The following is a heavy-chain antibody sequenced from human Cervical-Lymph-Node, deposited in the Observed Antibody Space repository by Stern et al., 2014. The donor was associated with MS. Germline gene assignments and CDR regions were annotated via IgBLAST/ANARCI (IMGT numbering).Heavy chain of an antibody. CDR2: IHSSGST. D-gene: IGHD5-24*01. J-gene: IGHJ4*02. Sequence: VQLQESDPGLVKPSETLSLTCTVSGGSIRSYYWSWIRQPPGKGLEWIGYIHSSGSTNYKSSLKSRVTISVDTSKNQFSLNLNSVTAADTAVYYCARGAETATPWDFWGQGTLVTVSS. CDR1: GGSIRSYY. CDR3: ARGAETATPWDF. V-gene: IGHV4-59*01.